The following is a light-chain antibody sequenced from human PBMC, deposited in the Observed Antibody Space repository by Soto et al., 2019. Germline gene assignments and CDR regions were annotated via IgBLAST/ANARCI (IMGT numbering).Light chain of an antibody. CDR2: GAS. CDR1: QSFDSR. CDR3: QQYNTCPRT. J-gene: IGKJ1*01. Sequence: ETVMTQSPATMSVSPGETVSLSCRASQSFDSRLAWYQQKPGQAPSLLIYGASTRATGVPARFSGSVSWAAFTRTISILQSEGLACYYCQQYNTCPRTFGQATKVE. V-gene: IGKV3-15*01.